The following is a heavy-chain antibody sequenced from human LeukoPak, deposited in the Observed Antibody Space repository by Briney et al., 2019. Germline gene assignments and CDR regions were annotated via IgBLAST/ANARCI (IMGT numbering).Heavy chain of an antibody. Sequence: PSETLSLTCTVSGGPISSYFWSWIRQPPGKGLEWIGYIYYSGSTNYNPSLKSRVIISVDTSKNQFSLNLNSVTTTDTAVYYCARDRLVMGDVFDIWGPGTMVTLSS. V-gene: IGHV4-59*01. CDR3: ARDRLVMGDVFDI. CDR2: IYYSGST. CDR1: GGPISSYF. D-gene: IGHD3-22*01. J-gene: IGHJ3*02.